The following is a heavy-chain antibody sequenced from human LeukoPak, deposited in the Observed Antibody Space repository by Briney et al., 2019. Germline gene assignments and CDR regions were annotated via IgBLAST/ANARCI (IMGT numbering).Heavy chain of an antibody. CDR2: IKQDGSEK. CDR1: GFTFSSYW. D-gene: IGHD3-22*01. Sequence: GGSLRLSCAASGFTFSSYWMSWVRQAPGKGLEWVANIKQDGSEKYYVDSVKGRFTISRDNAKNSLYLQMNSLRAEDTAVYYCARDFWRTYYYDSSGYYSPFDYWGQGTLVTVSS. V-gene: IGHV3-7*01. J-gene: IGHJ4*02. CDR3: ARDFWRTYYYDSSGYYSPFDY.